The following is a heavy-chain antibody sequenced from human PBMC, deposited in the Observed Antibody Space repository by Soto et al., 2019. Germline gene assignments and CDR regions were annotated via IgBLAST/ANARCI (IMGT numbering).Heavy chain of an antibody. CDR3: ARMSRRGFAAAGCSDY. Sequence: QVQLQESGPGLVKPSGTLSLTCAVSGGSISSSNWWRWVRQPPGKGLEWIGEIYHSGSTNYNPSLKSRVTISVDKSKNQFSRKLSSVTAADTAVYYCARMSRRGFAAAGCSDYWGQGTLVTVSS. J-gene: IGHJ4*02. CDR1: GGSISSSNW. CDR2: IYHSGST. V-gene: IGHV4-4*02. D-gene: IGHD6-13*01.